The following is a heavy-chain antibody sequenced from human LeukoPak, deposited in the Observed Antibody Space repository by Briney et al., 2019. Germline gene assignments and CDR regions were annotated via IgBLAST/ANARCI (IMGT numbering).Heavy chain of an antibody. CDR1: GGSISSYY. CDR3: ARYDFLDCSSTRCPRWVVP. Sequence: SETLSLTCTVSGGSISSYYWSWIRQPPGKGLEWIGHIYGSGSTNYNPSLKSRVTLSVDTSKNQFSLKLSSVTAADTAVYYCARYDFLDCSSTRCPRWVVPCGQGPLVNVSS. CDR2: IYGSGST. V-gene: IGHV4-59*01. J-gene: IGHJ5*02. D-gene: IGHD2-2*01.